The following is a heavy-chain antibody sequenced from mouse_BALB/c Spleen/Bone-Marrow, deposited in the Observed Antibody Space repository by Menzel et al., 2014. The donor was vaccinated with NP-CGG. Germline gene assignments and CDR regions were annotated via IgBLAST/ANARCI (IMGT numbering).Heavy chain of an antibody. CDR3: AREPYYGYYFDY. J-gene: IGHJ2*01. CDR1: GYTFTDYY. D-gene: IGHD1-1*01. Sequence: VHLVESGPELVKPGASVKISCKASGYTFTDYYINWVKQKPGQGLEWIGWIYPGSGNTEYNEKFKGKATLTVDTSSSTAYMQLSSLTSEDTAVYFCAREPYYGYYFDYWGQGTTLTVSS. CDR2: IYPGSGNT. V-gene: IGHV1-84*02.